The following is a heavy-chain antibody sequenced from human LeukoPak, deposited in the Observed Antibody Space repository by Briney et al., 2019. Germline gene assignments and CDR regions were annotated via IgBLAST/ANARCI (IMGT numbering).Heavy chain of an antibody. CDR2: IYYSGST. J-gene: IGHJ5*02. D-gene: IGHD3-10*01. CDR1: GGSISSYY. Sequence: SETLSLTCTVSGGSISSYYWSWIRQPPGKGLEWIGYIYYSGSTNYNPSLKSRVTISVDTSKNQFSLKLSSVTAADTAVYYCARVILWFGELSGFDPWGQGTLVTVSS. V-gene: IGHV4-59*01. CDR3: ARVILWFGELSGFDP.